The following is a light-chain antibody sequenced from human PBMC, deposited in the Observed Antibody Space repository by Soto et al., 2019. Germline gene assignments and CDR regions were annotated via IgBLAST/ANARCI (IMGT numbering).Light chain of an antibody. Sequence: QSALTQPASVSGSPGQSITISCTGTSSDVGGYNFVSWYQQHPGKAPKLIIYEVSNRPSGVSNRFSGSKSGNTASLTISGLQAEDEADYYCSSYTGSNTCVFGGGTKVTVL. CDR1: SSDVGGYNF. J-gene: IGLJ3*02. CDR3: SSYTGSNTCV. CDR2: EVS. V-gene: IGLV2-14*01.